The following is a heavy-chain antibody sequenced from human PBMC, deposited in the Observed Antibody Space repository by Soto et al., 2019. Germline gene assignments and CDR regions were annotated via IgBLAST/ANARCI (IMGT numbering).Heavy chain of an antibody. J-gene: IGHJ4*02. CDR1: GYTFTSYG. CDR2: ISAYNGNT. CDR3: AITFVDTAMGYYFAY. Sequence: ASVKVSCKASGYTFTSYGISWVRQAPGQGLEWMGWISAYNGNTNYAQKLQGRVTMTTDTSTSTAYMELRSLRSDDTAVYYCAITFVDTAMGYYFAYWGQGTLVTVSS. V-gene: IGHV1-18*04. D-gene: IGHD5-18*01.